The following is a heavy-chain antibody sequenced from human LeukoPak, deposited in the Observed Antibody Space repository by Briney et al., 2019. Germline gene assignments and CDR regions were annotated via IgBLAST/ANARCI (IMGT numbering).Heavy chain of an antibody. CDR1: GSTFSSCW. J-gene: IGHJ4*02. Sequence: GGSLRLSCAASGSTFSSCWMHWVRQAPGKGLVWVSRISDGGSTTTYADSVKGRFTISRDNAKNTLYLQMNGLRAEDTAVYYCSRSAYYDGSGNYYDYWGQGTLVTVSS. V-gene: IGHV3-74*01. D-gene: IGHD3-22*01. CDR3: SRSAYYDGSGNYYDY. CDR2: ISDGGSTT.